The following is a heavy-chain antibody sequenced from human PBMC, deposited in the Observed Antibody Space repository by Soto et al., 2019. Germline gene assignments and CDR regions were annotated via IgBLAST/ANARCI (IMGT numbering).Heavy chain of an antibody. D-gene: IGHD3-16*01. CDR2: IYYSGST. V-gene: IGHV4-59*01. CDR3: ARVGGNGDYYYGMDV. J-gene: IGHJ6*02. Sequence: PSETLSLTCTVSGGSISSYYWSWIRQPPGKGLEWIGYIYYSGSTNYNPSLKSRVTISVDTSKNQFSLKLSSVTAADTAVYYCARVGGNGDYYYGMDVWGQGTTVTVSS. CDR1: GGSISSYY.